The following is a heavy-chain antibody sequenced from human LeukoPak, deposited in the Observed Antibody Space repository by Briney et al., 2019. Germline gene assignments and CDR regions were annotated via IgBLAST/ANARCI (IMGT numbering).Heavy chain of an antibody. D-gene: IGHD1-26*01. CDR2: IPYDGSNK. J-gene: IGHJ4*02. V-gene: IGHV3-30*04. CDR1: GFTFSSYA. Sequence: GGSLRLSCAASGFTFSSYAMHWVRQAPGKGLEWVAVIPYDGSNKYYADSVKGRFTISRDNSKNTLYLQMNSLRAEDTAVYYCARGSGSYDSYYFDYWGQGTLVTVSS. CDR3: ARGSGSYDSYYFDY.